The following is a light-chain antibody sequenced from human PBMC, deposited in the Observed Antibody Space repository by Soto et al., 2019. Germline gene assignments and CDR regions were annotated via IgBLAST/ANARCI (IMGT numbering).Light chain of an antibody. V-gene: IGLV4-69*01. Sequence: QLVLTQSPSASASLGASVKLTCTLSSGHSSYAIAWHQQQPEKGPRYLMKLNSDGSHSKGDGIPDRFSGSSSGAERYLTIPSLQSEDEADYYCQTWGTGIRGVFGGGTQLTVL. CDR3: QTWGTGIRGV. J-gene: IGLJ3*02. CDR2: LNSDGSH. CDR1: SGHSSYA.